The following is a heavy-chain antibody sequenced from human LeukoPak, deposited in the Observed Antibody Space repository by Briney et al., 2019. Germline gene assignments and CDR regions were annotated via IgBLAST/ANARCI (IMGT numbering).Heavy chain of an antibody. CDR2: IYYSGSA. V-gene: IGHV4-39*07. CDR3: ARPYCSGGSCYGWFDP. Sequence: KPSETLSLTCTVSGGSISSSSYYWGWIRQPPGKGLEWIGSIYYSGSAYYNPSLKSRVTISVDTSKNQFSLKLSSVTAADTAVYYCARPYCSGGSCYGWFDPWGQGPRSPSPQ. D-gene: IGHD2-15*01. J-gene: IGHJ5*02. CDR1: GGSISSSSYY.